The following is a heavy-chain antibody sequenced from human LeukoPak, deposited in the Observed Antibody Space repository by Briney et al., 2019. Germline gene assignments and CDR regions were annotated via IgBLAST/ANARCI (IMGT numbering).Heavy chain of an antibody. CDR3: ARDGGGIAVAPNWFDP. CDR1: GFTFSSYW. CDR2: IKQDGSEK. J-gene: IGHJ5*02. Sequence: GGSLRLSCAASGFTFSSYWMSWVRQAPGKGLEWVANIKQDGSEKYYVDSVKGRFTISRDNAKNSLYLQMNSRRAEDTAVYYCARDGGGIAVAPNWFDPWGQGTLVTVSS. D-gene: IGHD6-19*01. V-gene: IGHV3-7*01.